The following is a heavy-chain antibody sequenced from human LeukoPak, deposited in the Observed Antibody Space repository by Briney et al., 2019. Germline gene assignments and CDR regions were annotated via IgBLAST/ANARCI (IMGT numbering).Heavy chain of an antibody. J-gene: IGHJ4*02. CDR2: ISFDGSDA. D-gene: IGHD1-26*01. V-gene: IGHV3-74*01. CDR3: AKDPVGATTAFDY. Sequence: GGSLRLSCAASGFTFSGFWMHWVRQAPGKGLVWVSCISFDGSDATYADSVKGRFTISRDNSKNTLYLQMNSLRAEDTAVYYCAKDPVGATTAFDYWGQGTLVTVSS. CDR1: GFTFSGFW.